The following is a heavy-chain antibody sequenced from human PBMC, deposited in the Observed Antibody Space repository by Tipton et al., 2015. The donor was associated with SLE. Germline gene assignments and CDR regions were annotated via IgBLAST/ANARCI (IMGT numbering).Heavy chain of an antibody. CDR2: IYYSGST. D-gene: IGHD1-14*01. CDR1: GGSISSSSYY. V-gene: IGHV4-39*07. CDR3: ARDQYNKGKGWFDP. Sequence: TLSLTCTVSGGSISSSSYYWGWIRQPPGKGLEWIGSIYYSGSTYYNPSLKSRVTISVDTSKNQFSLKLSSVTAADTAVYYCARDQYNKGKGWFDPWGQGTLVTVSS. J-gene: IGHJ5*02.